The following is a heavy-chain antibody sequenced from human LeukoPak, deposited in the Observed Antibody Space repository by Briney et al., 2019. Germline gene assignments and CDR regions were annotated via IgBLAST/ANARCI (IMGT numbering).Heavy chain of an antibody. CDR2: INPNNGAT. CDR3: ARDQNYYDTTSYYGIDN. J-gene: IGHJ4*02. Sequence: ASVKVSRKASRYSFTGYYIHWVRQAPGQGLEWMGWINPNNGATNYAQKFQDRVTMTRDTSISTAYMELSRLRSDDTALYYCARDQNYYDTTSYYGIDNWGQGTLVTVSS. CDR1: RYSFTGYY. D-gene: IGHD3-22*01. V-gene: IGHV1-2*02.